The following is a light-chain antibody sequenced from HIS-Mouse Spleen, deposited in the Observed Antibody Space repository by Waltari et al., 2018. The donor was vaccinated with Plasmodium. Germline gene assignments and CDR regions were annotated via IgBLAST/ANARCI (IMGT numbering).Light chain of an antibody. CDR2: EDS. J-gene: IGLJ3*02. CDR1: ALPKNY. Sequence: SYELTQPPSVSVSPGQTARITWPGDALPKNYAYWYQQKAGQAPVLVIYEDSKRPPGIPERFSGSSSGTMATLTISGAQVEDEADYYCYSTDSSGNHRVFGGGTKLTVL. CDR3: YSTDSSGNHRV. V-gene: IGLV3-10*01.